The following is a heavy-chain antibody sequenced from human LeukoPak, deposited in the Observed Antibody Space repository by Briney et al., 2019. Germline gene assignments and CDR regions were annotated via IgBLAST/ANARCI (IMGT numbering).Heavy chain of an antibody. D-gene: IGHD3-22*01. J-gene: IGHJ3*02. V-gene: IGHV3-21*01. CDR2: IFPSGGEI. CDR1: GFTFSSYG. Sequence: GGSLRLSCAASGFTFSSYGMHWVRQPPGKGLEWVSSIFPSGGEIHYADSVRGRFTISRDNAKNSLYLQMNSLRAEDTAVYYCARTYYYDSSGYKDDAFDIWGQGTMVTVSS. CDR3: ARTYYYDSSGYKDDAFDI.